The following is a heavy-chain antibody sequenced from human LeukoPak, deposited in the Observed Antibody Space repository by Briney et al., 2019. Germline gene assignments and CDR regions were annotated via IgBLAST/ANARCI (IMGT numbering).Heavy chain of an antibody. CDR2: IYYSGNT. CDR1: GGSISNYH. CDR3: ARKDGDL. Sequence: SETLYLTCTVSGGSISNYHWSWIRQPPGKGLEWIGYIYYSGNTNYNPSLKSRLTISLDTSKNQVSLRLSSVTAADTAVYHCARKDGDLWGQGTLVTVSS. J-gene: IGHJ5*02. V-gene: IGHV4-59*08.